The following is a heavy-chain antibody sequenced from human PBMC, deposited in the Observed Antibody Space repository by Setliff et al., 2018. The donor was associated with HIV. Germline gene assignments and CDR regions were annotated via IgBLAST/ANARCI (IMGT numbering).Heavy chain of an antibody. J-gene: IGHJ5*02. V-gene: IGHV4-4*09. CDR1: GDSTTSSH. CDR2: IHISGAT. D-gene: IGHD1-26*01. Sequence: SEPLSLTCTISGDSTTSSHWSWIRQPPGKGLEWIGYIHISGATSYNPSLERRVTISLDMSKNQFSLKLTSVTAADAAMYYCARYSGTFTRYFDPWGPGTLVTV. CDR3: ARYSGTFTRYFDP.